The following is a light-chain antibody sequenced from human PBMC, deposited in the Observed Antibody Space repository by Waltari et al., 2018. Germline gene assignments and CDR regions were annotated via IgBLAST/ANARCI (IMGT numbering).Light chain of an antibody. CDR2: NAS. Sequence: DIQMTQSPSTLSASVGDRVIFSCRASQSISKWLAWYQQNPGKAPKLLIYNASTLESGVPSRFSGSGSGTEFTPTISSLQPDDFATYYCQQYNSYSLLSFGGGTKVEIK. CDR3: QQYNSYSLLS. V-gene: IGKV1-5*03. J-gene: IGKJ4*01. CDR1: QSISKW.